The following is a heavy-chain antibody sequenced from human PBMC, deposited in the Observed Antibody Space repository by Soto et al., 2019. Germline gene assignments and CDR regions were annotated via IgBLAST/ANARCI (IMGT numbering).Heavy chain of an antibody. Sequence: EVQLVESGGGLIQPGGSLRLSCAASGFTVSHNYMSWVRQAPGEGLEWVSVIYSASSTYYADSVKGRFTISRDNSKNTLYLQLNSLRAEDTAVYYCARDTDDYGIDVWGQGTPVTVS. CDR1: GFTVSHNY. CDR2: IYSASST. J-gene: IGHJ6*02. V-gene: IGHV3-53*01. D-gene: IGHD4-17*01. CDR3: ARDTDDYGIDV.